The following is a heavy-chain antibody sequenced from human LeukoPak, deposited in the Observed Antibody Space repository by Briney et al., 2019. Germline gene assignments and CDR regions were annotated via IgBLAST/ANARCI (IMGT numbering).Heavy chain of an antibody. CDR3: ARHLATSTWSAFDY. CDR2: MNPNSGNT. D-gene: IGHD6-13*01. CDR1: GYTFTSYD. V-gene: IGHV1-8*03. Sequence: ASVKVSCKASGYTFTSYDINWVRQATGQGLEWMGWMNPNSGNTGYAQKFQGRVTITRNTSISTAYMELSSLRSEDIAMYYCARHLATSTWSAFDYWGQGTLVTVSS. J-gene: IGHJ4*02.